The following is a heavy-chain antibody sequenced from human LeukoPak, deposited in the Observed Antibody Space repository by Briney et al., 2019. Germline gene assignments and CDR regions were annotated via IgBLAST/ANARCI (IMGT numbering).Heavy chain of an antibody. V-gene: IGHV3-30*04. CDR3: ASGSGFFDY. Sequence: GGSLRLSCAASGFTFSSYAMHWVRQAPGKGLEWVAVISYDGSNKYYADSVKGRFTISRGNSKNTLYLQMNSLRAEDTAVYYCASGSGFFDYWGQGTLVTVSS. J-gene: IGHJ4*02. D-gene: IGHD6-19*01. CDR1: GFTFSSYA. CDR2: ISYDGSNK.